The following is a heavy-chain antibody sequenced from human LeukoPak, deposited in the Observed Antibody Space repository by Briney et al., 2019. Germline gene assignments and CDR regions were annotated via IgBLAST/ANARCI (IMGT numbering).Heavy chain of an antibody. CDR1: GFTFSSYS. V-gene: IGHV3-21*01. D-gene: IGHD6-6*01. CDR3: ARDLGRGSSARLDY. Sequence: GGSLRLSCAASGFTFSSYSMNWVRQAPGKGLEWVSSISSSSSYIYYADSVKGRFTISRDNAKNSLYLQMNSLRAEDTAVYYCARDLGRGSSARLDYWGQGTLVTVSS. CDR2: ISSSSSYI. J-gene: IGHJ4*02.